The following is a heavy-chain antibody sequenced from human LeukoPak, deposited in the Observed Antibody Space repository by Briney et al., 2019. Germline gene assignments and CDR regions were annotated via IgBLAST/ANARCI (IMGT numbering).Heavy chain of an antibody. J-gene: IGHJ3*02. CDR2: LNAGEGRT. CDR3: ARNYGGNSGAFDI. D-gene: IGHD4-23*01. Sequence: ASVKVSCKASGYSLTSYGVHWVRQAPGQGLEWMGWLNAGEGRTRYSERFQGRVTITSDTSANTDYIELGSLVYEDTAVYYCARNYGGNSGAFDIWGQGTMVTVSS. CDR1: GYSLTSYG. V-gene: IGHV1-3*01.